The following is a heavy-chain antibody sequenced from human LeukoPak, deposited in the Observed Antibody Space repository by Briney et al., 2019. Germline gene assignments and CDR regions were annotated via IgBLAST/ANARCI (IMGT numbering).Heavy chain of an antibody. D-gene: IGHD6-6*01. CDR2: INHSGST. J-gene: IGHJ6*03. Sequence: SETLSLTCAVYGGSYSGYYWSWICQPPGKGLEWIGEINHSGSTNYNPSLKSRVTISVDTSKNQFSLKLSSVTAADTAVYYCARLGAAPPGYYYMDVWGKGTTVTVSS. V-gene: IGHV4-34*01. CDR1: GGSYSGYY. CDR3: ARLGAAPPGYYYMDV.